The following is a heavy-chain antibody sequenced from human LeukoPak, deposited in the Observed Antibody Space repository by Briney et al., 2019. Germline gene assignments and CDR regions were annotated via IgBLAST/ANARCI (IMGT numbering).Heavy chain of an antibody. J-gene: IGHJ4*02. Sequence: GGSLRLSCAASGFTFSSYAVSWVRQAPGKGLEWVSSISGSGGNTYSADSVKGRFTISRDNSKNTLYLQMNSLRAEDTALYYCAKDRSCTNDICHGDFDYWGQGTLVTVSS. CDR3: AKDRSCTNDICHGDFDY. CDR1: GFTFSSYA. D-gene: IGHD2-8*01. CDR2: ISGSGGNT. V-gene: IGHV3-23*01.